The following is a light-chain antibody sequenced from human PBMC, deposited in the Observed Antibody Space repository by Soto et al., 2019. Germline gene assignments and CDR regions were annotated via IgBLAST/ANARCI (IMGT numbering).Light chain of an antibody. CDR3: QQYGSSPRT. V-gene: IGKV3-20*01. CDR1: QSVSSSY. CDR2: GAP. Sequence: IVLTQSPGNIAMSPCKTATSSSRASQSVSSSYLAWYQQKPGQAPRLLIYGAPSRATGIPDRFSGSGSGTDFTLTISRLEPEDFAVYYCQQYGSSPRTFGQGTKVDIK. J-gene: IGKJ1*01.